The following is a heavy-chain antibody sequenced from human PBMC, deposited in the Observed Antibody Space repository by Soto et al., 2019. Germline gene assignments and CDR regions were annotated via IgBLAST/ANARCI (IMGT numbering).Heavy chain of an antibody. J-gene: IGHJ4*02. D-gene: IGHD3-10*01. CDR3: ARDRDDYGSGNYYNRIDF. V-gene: IGHV1-69*01. Sequence: QVQLVQSGAEVKKPGSSVKVSCKASGGIFSTYAISWLRQAPGQGLEWTGGIIPLFGTPNYAQRFQGRVTITADESTSTAYMELSRVRSEDTAVYYCARDRDDYGSGNYYNRIDFWGQGTLVTVSS. CDR2: IIPLFGTP. CDR1: GGIFSTYA.